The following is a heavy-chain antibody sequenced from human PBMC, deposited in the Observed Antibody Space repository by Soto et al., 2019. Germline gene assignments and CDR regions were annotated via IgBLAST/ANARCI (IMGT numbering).Heavy chain of an antibody. V-gene: IGHV4-59*08. CDR3: ARHMSGSYYFDY. CDR1: GGSISSYY. D-gene: IGHD1-26*01. Sequence: LSLTCTVSGGSISSYYWSWIRQPPGKGLEWIGYIYYSGSTNYNPSLKSRVTISVDTSKNQFSLKLSSVTAADTAVYYCARHMSGSYYFDYWGQGTLVTVSS. CDR2: IYYSGST. J-gene: IGHJ4*02.